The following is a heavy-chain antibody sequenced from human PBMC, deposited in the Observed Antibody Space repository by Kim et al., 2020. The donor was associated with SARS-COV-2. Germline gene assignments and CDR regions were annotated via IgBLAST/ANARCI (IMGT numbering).Heavy chain of an antibody. V-gene: IGHV3-43*01. D-gene: IGHD3-10*01. CDR3: AKPAFGSSGNWYFDL. J-gene: IGHJ2*01. Sequence: DSVTGRFTISRDNSKTSLYLQMNSLRTEDTALYYCAKPAFGSSGNWYFDLWGRGTLVTVSS.